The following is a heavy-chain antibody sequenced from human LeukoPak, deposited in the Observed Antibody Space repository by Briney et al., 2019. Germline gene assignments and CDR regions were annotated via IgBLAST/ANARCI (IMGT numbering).Heavy chain of an antibody. V-gene: IGHV3-30*03. CDR1: GFTFSSYG. CDR3: ARDRY. Sequence: PGRSLRLSCAASGFTFSSYGMHWVRQAPGKGLEWVALISYPGSNRYYADSVKGRFTISRDNAKNSLYLQMNSLRAEDTAVYYCARDRYWGQGTLVTVSS. CDR2: ISYPGSNR. J-gene: IGHJ4*02.